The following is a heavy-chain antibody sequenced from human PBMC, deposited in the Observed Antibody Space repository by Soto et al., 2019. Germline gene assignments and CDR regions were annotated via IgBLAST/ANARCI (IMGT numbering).Heavy chain of an antibody. CDR2: IYYSGST. Sequence: SETLSLTCTVSGGSISSGDYYWSWIRQPPGKGLEWIGYIYYSGSTYYNPSLKSRVTISVDTSKNQFSLKLSSVTAADTAVYYCARVRRGDYYDSSGYLTDIWGKGKMVTVSS. CDR1: GGSISSGDYY. CDR3: ARVRRGDYYDSSGYLTDI. J-gene: IGHJ3*02. D-gene: IGHD3-22*01. V-gene: IGHV4-30-4*01.